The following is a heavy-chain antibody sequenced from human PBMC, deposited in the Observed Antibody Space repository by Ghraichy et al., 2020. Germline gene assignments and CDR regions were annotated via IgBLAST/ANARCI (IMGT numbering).Heavy chain of an antibody. D-gene: IGHD6-19*01. CDR1: GFNFSTYG. J-gene: IGHJ5*02. CDR3: ARDRTPYTTGWFSRGWFDP. Sequence: GGSLRLSCAVSGFNFSTYGMHWVRQAPGKGLEWVAHTWFDGNNKYFADSVKGRFTISRDNSKNTLYLQMNSLRAEDTAVYYCARDRTPYTTGWFSRGWFDPWGQGTLVTVSS. V-gene: IGHV3-33*01. CDR2: TWFDGNNK.